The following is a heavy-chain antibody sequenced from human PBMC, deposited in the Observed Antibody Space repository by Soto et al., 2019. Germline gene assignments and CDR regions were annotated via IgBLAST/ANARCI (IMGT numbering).Heavy chain of an antibody. CDR2: IYYSGST. CDR3: ARARYYCSGTSCYYFDY. Sequence: SETLSLTCTVSGGSISSGGYYWSWIRQDPGKGLEWIGYIYYSGSTYYNPSLKSRVTISVDMSKNQFSLQLSSVTAADTAVYYCARARYYCSGTSCYYFDYRGQGTLVTISS. V-gene: IGHV4-31*03. CDR1: GGSISSGGYY. J-gene: IGHJ4*02. D-gene: IGHD2-2*01.